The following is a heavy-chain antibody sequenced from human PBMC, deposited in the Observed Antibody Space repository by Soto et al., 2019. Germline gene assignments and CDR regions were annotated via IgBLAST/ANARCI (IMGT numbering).Heavy chain of an antibody. CDR1: GYTFTSYS. Sequence: QVQLVQSGAEVKKPGASVKVSCKASGYTFTSYSMHWVRQATGQRLEWMGWINAGNGNTKYSQKFQGRVNITRDTAASTAYMELSSLRSEDTSVYYCARDLQSDYWGQGTLVTVSS. J-gene: IGHJ4*01. CDR3: ARDLQSDY. CDR2: INAGNGNT. V-gene: IGHV1-3*01.